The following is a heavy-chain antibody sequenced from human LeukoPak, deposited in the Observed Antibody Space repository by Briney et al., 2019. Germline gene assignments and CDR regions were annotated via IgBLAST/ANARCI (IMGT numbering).Heavy chain of an antibody. D-gene: IGHD5-18*01. Sequence: GGSLRLSCAASGFTVSSNYMSWVRQAPGKGLEWVSVIYSGGSTYYADSVKGRFTISRDNAKNSLYLQMNSLRAEDTAVYYCARWDTAMDAFDIWGQGTMVTVSS. CDR1: GFTVSSNY. V-gene: IGHV3-53*01. J-gene: IGHJ3*02. CDR3: ARWDTAMDAFDI. CDR2: IYSGGST.